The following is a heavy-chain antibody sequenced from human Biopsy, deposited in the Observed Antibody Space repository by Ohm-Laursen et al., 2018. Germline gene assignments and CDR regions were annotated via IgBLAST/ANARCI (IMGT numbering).Heavy chain of an antibody. Sequence: SVKVSCKAPGGTFSNYGVNWVRQAPGQGLEWLGGNIPILGTGKYAQKFQDRVTVAADTSTSTATMELRSLRSDDTAVYYCATKLTGYFHHWGQGTLVTVSS. V-gene: IGHV1-69*06. CDR3: ATKLTGYFHH. J-gene: IGHJ1*01. CDR1: GGTFSNYG. D-gene: IGHD3-9*01. CDR2: NIPILGTG.